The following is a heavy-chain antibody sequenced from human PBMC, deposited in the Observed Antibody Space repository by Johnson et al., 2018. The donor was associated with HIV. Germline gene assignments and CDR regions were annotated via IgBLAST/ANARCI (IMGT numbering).Heavy chain of an antibody. CDR1: GFTFSTYA. J-gene: IGHJ3*01. Sequence: QVQLVESGGGLVQPGRSLRLSCAASGFTFSTYAMHWVRQAPGKGLEWVAAISYDGSNKYYADSVKGRFTISRDNSKNTRYVQMNSLRPEDTAVYYCASGDVDGFWGQGTMVTVSS. CDR2: ISYDGSNK. V-gene: IGHV3-30*04. CDR3: ASGDVDGF. D-gene: IGHD3-16*01.